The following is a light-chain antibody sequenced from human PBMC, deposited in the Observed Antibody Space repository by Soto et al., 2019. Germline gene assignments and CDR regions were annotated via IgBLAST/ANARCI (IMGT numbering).Light chain of an antibody. CDR2: LNSDGSH. CDR3: QTWGTGTPYV. Sequence: QSVLTQSPSASASLGASVKLTCTLSSGHSSYAITWHQQQPEKGPRYLMKLNSDGSHSKGDVIPDRFSGSSSGAERYLTISSLQSEDEADYYCQTWGTGTPYVFGTGTKLTVL. J-gene: IGLJ1*01. V-gene: IGLV4-69*01. CDR1: SGHSSYA.